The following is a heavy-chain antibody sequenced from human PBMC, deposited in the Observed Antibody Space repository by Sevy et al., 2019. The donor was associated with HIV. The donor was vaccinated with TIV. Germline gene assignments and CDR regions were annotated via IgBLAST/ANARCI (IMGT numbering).Heavy chain of an antibody. CDR2: IWSDGRFE. Sequence: GGSLRLSCAATGFTFSNYAMHWVRQTPGKGLEWVAIIWSDGRFENHGDSVKGRLTISRDNSKNTLYLQMNNVRVEDTAVYYCARGGYYYDNAAYYALDSWGQGTLVTVSS. CDR1: GFTFSNYA. J-gene: IGHJ4*02. V-gene: IGHV3-33*01. D-gene: IGHD3-22*01. CDR3: ARGGYYYDNAAYYALDS.